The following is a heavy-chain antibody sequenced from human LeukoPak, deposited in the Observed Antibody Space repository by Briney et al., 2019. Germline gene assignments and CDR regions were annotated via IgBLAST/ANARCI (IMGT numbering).Heavy chain of an antibody. CDR1: GGSFSGYY. D-gene: IGHD3-22*01. V-gene: IGHV4-34*01. CDR3: ARGYDSSGCYPPDAFDI. CDR2: INHSGST. Sequence: SETLSLTCAVYGGSFSGYYWSWIRQPPGKGLEWIGEINHSGSTNYNPSLKSRVTISVDTSKNQFSLKLSSVTAADTAVYYCARGYDSSGCYPPDAFDIWGQGTMVTVSS. J-gene: IGHJ3*02.